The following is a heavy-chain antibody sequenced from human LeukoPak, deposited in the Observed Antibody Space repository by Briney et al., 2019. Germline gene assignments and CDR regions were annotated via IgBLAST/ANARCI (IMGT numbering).Heavy chain of an antibody. Sequence: GGSLRLSCAASGFTFDDYAMHWVRQAPGKGLEWVSGISWNSGSIGYADSVKGRFTISRDNAKNSLYLQMNSLRAEDTAVYYCARDENYYRPPGYWGQGTLVTVSS. CDR2: ISWNSGSI. J-gene: IGHJ4*02. D-gene: IGHD3-22*01. CDR1: GFTFDDYA. CDR3: ARDENYYRPPGY. V-gene: IGHV3-9*01.